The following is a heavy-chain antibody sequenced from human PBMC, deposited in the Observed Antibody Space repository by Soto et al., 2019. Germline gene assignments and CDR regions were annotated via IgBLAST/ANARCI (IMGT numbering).Heavy chain of an antibody. D-gene: IGHD6-19*01. V-gene: IGHV4-59*01. J-gene: IGHJ6*02. CDR2: IYYSGST. CDR3: ARVSSGWQFYYYYGMDV. Sequence: SETLSLTCTVSGGSISSYYWSWIRQPPGKGLEWIGYIYYSGSTNYNPSLKSRVTISVDTSKNQFSLKLSSVTAADTAVYYCARVSSGWQFYYYYGMDVWGQGTTVTVS. CDR1: GGSISSYY.